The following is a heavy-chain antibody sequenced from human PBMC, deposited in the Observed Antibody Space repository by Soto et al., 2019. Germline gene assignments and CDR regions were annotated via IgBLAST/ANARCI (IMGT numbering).Heavy chain of an antibody. Sequence: PSETLSLTCTVAGGSISSSRYYWGWIRQPPGKGLEWIGSIYYSGSTYYNPSLKSRVTISVDTSKNQFSLKLSSVTAADTAVYYCARHVRDSSRNYYYYGMDVWGQGTTVTVSS. V-gene: IGHV4-39*01. J-gene: IGHJ6*02. D-gene: IGHD3-10*02. CDR2: IYYSGST. CDR1: GGSISSSRYY. CDR3: ARHVRDSSRNYYYYGMDV.